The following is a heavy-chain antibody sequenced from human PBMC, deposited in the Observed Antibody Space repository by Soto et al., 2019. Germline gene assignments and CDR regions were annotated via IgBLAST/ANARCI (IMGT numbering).Heavy chain of an antibody. D-gene: IGHD4-17*01. CDR3: AGGLRGVRYLDL. V-gene: IGHV1-3*04. J-gene: IGHJ2*01. CDR2: VNTVNGDT. CDR1: GYTFTQYA. Sequence: QVQLVQSGAEVRKPGASVKVSCRTSGYTFTQYAIHWVRQAPGQSLEYMGWVNTVNGDTAYSQKFQGRVSIASDTSATTVYMELRSLTSEDAAVYFCAGGLRGVRYLDLWGRGTRVAVCS.